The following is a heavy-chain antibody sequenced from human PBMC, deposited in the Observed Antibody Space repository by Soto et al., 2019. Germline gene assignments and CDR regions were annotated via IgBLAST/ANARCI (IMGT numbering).Heavy chain of an antibody. CDR1: GSTFGSHS. CDR3: ARDRTDSGYYTNWLDP. J-gene: IGHJ5*02. CDR2: IIPIFGTT. Sequence: ASVRGSCRASGSTFGSHSITWVRQAPGQWLEWVGRIIPIFGTTNYAQNLQGRVTISADKSTLTSYMELHSLTSDDTALYYCARDRTDSGYYTNWLDPWGQGTQVTVSS. V-gene: IGHV1-69*06. D-gene: IGHD3-22*01.